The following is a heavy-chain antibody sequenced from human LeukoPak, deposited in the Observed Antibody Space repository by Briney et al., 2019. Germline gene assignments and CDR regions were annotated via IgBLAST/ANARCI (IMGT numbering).Heavy chain of an antibody. CDR3: AKDRLVPAARYIDY. V-gene: IGHV3-30*02. D-gene: IGHD2-2*01. CDR1: GFTFSSYG. Sequence: PGGSLRLSCAASGFTFSSYGMHWVRQAPGKGLEWVAFIRYDGSNKYYADSVKGRFTISRDNSKNTLYLQMNSLRAEDTAVYYCAKDRLVPAARYIDYWGQGTPVTVSS. CDR2: IRYDGSNK. J-gene: IGHJ4*02.